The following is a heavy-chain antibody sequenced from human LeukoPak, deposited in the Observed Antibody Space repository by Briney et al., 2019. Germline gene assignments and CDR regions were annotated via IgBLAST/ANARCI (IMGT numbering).Heavy chain of an antibody. CDR3: ARDYPQYRNRGYSGYGTFDY. CDR2: ITTYNGNT. V-gene: IGHV1-18*01. J-gene: IGHJ4*02. Sequence: ASVKVSCKASGYTFTSYPISWVRQAPGQGLEWMGWITTYNGNTKYAQNFQGRVTLTTDTSTSTAYLELTSLRSDDTAVYFCARDYPQYRNRGYSGYGTFDYWGQGTLVTVSS. D-gene: IGHD5-12*01. CDR1: GYTFTSYP.